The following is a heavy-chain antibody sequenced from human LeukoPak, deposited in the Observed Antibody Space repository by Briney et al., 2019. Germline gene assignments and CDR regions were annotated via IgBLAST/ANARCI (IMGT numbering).Heavy chain of an antibody. D-gene: IGHD5-18*01. J-gene: IGHJ4*02. CDR2: IIGSNGNT. Sequence: GGSLRLSCAASGFTFTTYAMSWVRQAPGTGPEWVSAIIGSNGNTYYADSVKGRFTISRDNSKNTLYLQMNSLRAEDTAVYYCANGYSYGWFYFDYWGQGTLVTVSS. V-gene: IGHV3-23*01. CDR3: ANGYSYGWFYFDY. CDR1: GFTFTTYA.